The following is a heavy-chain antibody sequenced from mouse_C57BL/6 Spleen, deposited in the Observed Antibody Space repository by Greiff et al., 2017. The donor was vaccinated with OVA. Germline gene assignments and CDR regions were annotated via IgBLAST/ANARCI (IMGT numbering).Heavy chain of an antibody. J-gene: IGHJ3*01. CDR3: ERGVYDDNDGAWFAY. V-gene: IGHV1-75*01. CDR2: IFPGSGST. Sequence: QVQLQQSGPELVKPGASVKISCKASGYTFTDYYINWVKQRPGQGLEWIGWIFPGSGSTYYNEKFKGKATLTVDKSSSTAYMLLSSLTSEDSAVYFWERGVYDDNDGAWFAYWGQGTLVTVSA. D-gene: IGHD2-4*01. CDR1: GYTFTDYY.